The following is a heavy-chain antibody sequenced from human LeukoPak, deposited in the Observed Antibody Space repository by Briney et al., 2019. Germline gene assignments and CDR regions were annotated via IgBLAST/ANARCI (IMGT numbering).Heavy chain of an antibody. V-gene: IGHV1-2*02. J-gene: IGHJ4*02. CDR3: ARGSVRGSYGSFDY. Sequence: ASVKVSCKASGYTXTGYHIHWVRQAPGQGPEWMGWINCNSGGTKYAQKFQGRVTMTRDTSTSTVYMGLSSLRSEDTAVYYCARGSVRGSYGSFDYWGQGTLVTVSS. D-gene: IGHD1-26*01. CDR2: INCNSGGT. CDR1: GYTXTGYH.